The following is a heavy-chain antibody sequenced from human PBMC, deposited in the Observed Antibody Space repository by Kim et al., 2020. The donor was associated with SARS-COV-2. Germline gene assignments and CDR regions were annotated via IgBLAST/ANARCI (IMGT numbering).Heavy chain of an antibody. V-gene: IGHV4-59*08. J-gene: IGHJ4*02. CDR3: ARQGDYYDSSGYFDY. Sequence: PSLKSRVTISLDSSENQFSLKLSSVTAADTAVYYCARQGDYYDSSGYFDYWGQGTLVTVSS. D-gene: IGHD3-22*01.